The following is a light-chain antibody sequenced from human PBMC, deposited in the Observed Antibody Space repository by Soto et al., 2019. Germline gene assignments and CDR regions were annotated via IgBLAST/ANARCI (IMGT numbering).Light chain of an antibody. CDR3: EAWDNSLNGLV. CDR2: NNN. J-gene: IGLJ1*01. CDR1: SSNIGSNA. Sequence: QSVLTQPPSASGTPGQRVTISCSGSSSNIGSNAVNWYQQLPGTAPKLLIYNNNKRPSGVPDRFSGSKSGTSASLAISGLQSEDEADYYCEAWDNSLNGLVFGSGTKVTVL. V-gene: IGLV1-44*01.